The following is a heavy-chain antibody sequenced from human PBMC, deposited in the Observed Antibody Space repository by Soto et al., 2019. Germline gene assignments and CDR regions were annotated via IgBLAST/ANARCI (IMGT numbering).Heavy chain of an antibody. CDR2: IIPIFGTA. V-gene: IGHV1-69*01. J-gene: IGHJ6*02. Sequence: VKVSCKASGGTFSSYAISWVRQAPGQGLEWMGGIIPIFGTANYAQKFQGRVTITADESTSTAYMELSSLRSEDTAVYYCARGRDIVLMVYAIRDYYYGMDVWGQGTTVTVSS. D-gene: IGHD2-8*01. CDR1: GGTFSSYA. CDR3: ARGRDIVLMVYAIRDYYYGMDV.